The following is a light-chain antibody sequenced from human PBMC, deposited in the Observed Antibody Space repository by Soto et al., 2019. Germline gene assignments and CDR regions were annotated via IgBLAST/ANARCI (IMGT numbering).Light chain of an antibody. CDR2: GAS. CDR3: QQYNNWPPLT. CDR1: QSVSSN. Sequence: EIVMTQSPATLSVSPGERATLSCRASQSVSSNLAWYQQKPGQAPRLLIYGASTRATGIPARFSGSRSGTDFTLTISSLQSEDFAVYYCQQYNNWPPLTFGGGTKVEIK. J-gene: IGKJ4*01. V-gene: IGKV3-15*01.